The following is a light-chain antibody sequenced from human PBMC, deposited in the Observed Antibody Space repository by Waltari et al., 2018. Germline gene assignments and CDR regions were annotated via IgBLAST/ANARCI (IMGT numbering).Light chain of an antibody. CDR2: KAS. V-gene: IGKV1-5*03. CDR3: QQYNSYSLLS. J-gene: IGKJ4*01. Sequence: DTQMTQSPSTLSASVGDRVIFSCRASQSISKWLACYQQKPGKAPKLLIYKASTLESGVPSRFSGSGSGTEFTLTISSLQPEDFATYYCQQYNSYSLLSFGGGTKVEIK. CDR1: QSISKW.